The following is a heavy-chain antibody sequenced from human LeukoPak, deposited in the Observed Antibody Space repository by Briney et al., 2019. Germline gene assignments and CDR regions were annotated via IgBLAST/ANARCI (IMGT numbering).Heavy chain of an antibody. CDR1: GGSISSGSYY. J-gene: IGHJ4*02. D-gene: IGHD1-1*01. CDR2: IYTSGST. V-gene: IGHV4-61*02. CDR3: ARLPFPNWDTDYDY. Sequence: SQTLSLTCTVSGGSISSGSYYWSWIRQPAGKGLEWIGRIYTSGSTNYNPSLKSRVTISVDTSKNQFSLKLSSVTAADTAVYYCARLPFPNWDTDYDYWGQGTLVTVSS.